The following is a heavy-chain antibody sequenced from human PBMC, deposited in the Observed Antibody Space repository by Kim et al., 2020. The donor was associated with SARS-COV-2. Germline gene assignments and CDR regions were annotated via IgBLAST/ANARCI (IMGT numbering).Heavy chain of an antibody. CDR1: GFTFTGYA. CDR3: MKGGWGWIWDH. CDR2: IDGSDGTT. J-gene: IGHJ4*02. V-gene: IGHV3-23*01. D-gene: IGHD2-2*03. Sequence: GGSLRLSCTTSGFTFTGYAMSWVRQAPGKGLEWVSSIDGSDGTTYYVDSVKGRFTISRDNSKNTLYLQMIALRADNPAVYYCMKGGWGWIWDHWGQGTLVTVAS.